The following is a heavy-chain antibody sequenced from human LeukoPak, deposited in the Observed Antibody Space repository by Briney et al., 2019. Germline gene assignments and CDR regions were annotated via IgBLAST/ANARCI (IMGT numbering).Heavy chain of an antibody. Sequence: ASVKVSCKASGGTFSSYAISWVRQAPGQGLEWMGWISAYNGNTNYAQKLQGRVTMTTDTSTSTAYMELRSLRSDDTAVYYCARDNSVGDYAWWFDPWGQGTLVTVSS. CDR2: ISAYNGNT. CDR1: GGTFSSYA. D-gene: IGHD1-26*01. CDR3: ARDNSVGDYAWWFDP. J-gene: IGHJ5*02. V-gene: IGHV1-18*01.